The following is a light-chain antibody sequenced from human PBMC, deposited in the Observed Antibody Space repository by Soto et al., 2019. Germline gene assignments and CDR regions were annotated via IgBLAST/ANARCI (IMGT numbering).Light chain of an antibody. V-gene: IGKV1-6*01. CDR2: ASS. CDR3: LQNYNSPLT. CDR1: QGISHD. J-gene: IGKJ4*01. Sequence: AIQMTQSPSSLSASVGDTATITCRASQGISHDLGWYQQKPGKAPKLLISASSSLQSGVSSRFSGSGSGTDFTLTISSLQPEDFATYYCLQNYNSPLTFGGGTKVDIK.